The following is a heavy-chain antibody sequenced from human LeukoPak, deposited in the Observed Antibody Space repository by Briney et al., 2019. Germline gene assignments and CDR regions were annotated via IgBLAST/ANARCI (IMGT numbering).Heavy chain of an antibody. D-gene: IGHD1-1*01. J-gene: IGHJ4*02. Sequence: SETLSLTCTVSGGSVSSHGYYWGWIRQPPGKVLEWIGSNDYRGYSYYIPSLKSRVTISIDTSKNQLSLRLTSVTAADTAVYYCARFEGGTMEDYWGQGTLVTVSS. CDR2: NDYRGYS. CDR3: ARFEGGTMEDY. V-gene: IGHV4-39*07. CDR1: GGSVSSHGYY.